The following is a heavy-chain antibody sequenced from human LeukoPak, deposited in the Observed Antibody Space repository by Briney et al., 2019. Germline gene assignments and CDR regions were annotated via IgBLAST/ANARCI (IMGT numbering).Heavy chain of an antibody. J-gene: IGHJ5*01. CDR3: ARATGTYWWFDS. CDR2: INPNSGDT. CDR1: GYTFTGFY. D-gene: IGHD1-26*01. V-gene: IGHV1-2*04. Sequence: GASMKLSCNASGYTFTGFYMHWVRQVPGHWLVWLGWINPNSGDTNYAQKFQGWVTMTRDMSISTAYMELSRLRSDDTAIYYCARATGTYWWFDSWGQGTLVTVSS.